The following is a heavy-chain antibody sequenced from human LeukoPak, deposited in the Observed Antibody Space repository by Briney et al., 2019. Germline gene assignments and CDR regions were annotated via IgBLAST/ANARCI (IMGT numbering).Heavy chain of an antibody. D-gene: IGHD6-19*01. CDR2: TDYRSKWYY. J-gene: IGHJ3*02. CDR1: GDSVSSNSAA. V-gene: IGHV6-1*01. Sequence: SQTLSLTCGISGDSVSSNSAAWNWIRQSPSRGLEWLRRTDYRSKWYYDYAVSVKSRITINPDTSKNQFSLQLNSVTAADTAVYYCARQWLEILSDPFDIWGPGTMVTVSS. CDR3: ARQWLEILSDPFDI.